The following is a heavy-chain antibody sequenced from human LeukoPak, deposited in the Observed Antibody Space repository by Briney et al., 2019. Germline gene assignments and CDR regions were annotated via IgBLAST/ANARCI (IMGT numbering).Heavy chain of an antibody. J-gene: IGHJ4*02. CDR2: ISAYNGNT. V-gene: IGHV1-18*01. Sequence: ASVTVSCKASGYTFTIYGISWVRQAPGQGREWMGWISAYNGNTNYAQKLQGRVTMTTDTSTSTAYMELRSLRSDDTAVYYCARNYYDSSVGPFDYWGQGTLVTVSS. CDR3: ARNYYDSSVGPFDY. CDR1: GYTFTIYG. D-gene: IGHD3-22*01.